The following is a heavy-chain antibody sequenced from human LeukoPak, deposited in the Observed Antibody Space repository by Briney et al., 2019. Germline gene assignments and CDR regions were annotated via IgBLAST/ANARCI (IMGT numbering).Heavy chain of an antibody. CDR1: GFTFSSYW. V-gene: IGHV3-74*01. CDR2: LNSGGCST. Sequence: SGGSLRLSCAASGFTFSSYWMHWVRQAPGRGLVWFSRLNSGGCSTIYGDSVTGRFTISRDNATNTLYQQINSLRAEDTAVYYCARVGPYSSGLYYFDYWGQGTLVTVSS. CDR3: ARVGPYSSGLYYFDY. D-gene: IGHD6-19*01. J-gene: IGHJ4*02.